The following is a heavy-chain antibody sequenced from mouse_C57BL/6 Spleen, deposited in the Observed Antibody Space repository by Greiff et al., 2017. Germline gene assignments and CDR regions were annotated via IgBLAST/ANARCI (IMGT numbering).Heavy chain of an antibody. CDR2: ISDGGSYT. CDR1: GFTFSSYA. V-gene: IGHV5-4*01. D-gene: IGHD1-1*01. J-gene: IGHJ4*01. CDR3: ARDRSTTVVEGYAMDY. Sequence: EVQGVESGGGLVKPGGSLKLSCAASGFTFSSYAMSWVRQTPEKRLEWVATISDGGSYTYYPDNVKGRFTISRDNAKNNLYLQMSHLKSEDTAMYYCARDRSTTVVEGYAMDYWGQGTSVTVSS.